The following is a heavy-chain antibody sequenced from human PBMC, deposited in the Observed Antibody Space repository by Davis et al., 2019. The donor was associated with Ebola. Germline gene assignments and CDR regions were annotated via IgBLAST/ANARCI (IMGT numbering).Heavy chain of an antibody. J-gene: IGHJ6*03. CDR2: TRNKANSYTT. CDR3: AREPVLYSSGWYGYYYYMDV. V-gene: IGHV3-72*01. CDR1: GFTFNDHY. D-gene: IGHD6-19*01. Sequence: PGGSLRLSCAASGFTFNDHYMDWVRQAPGKGLEWVGRTRNKANSYTTEYASSVKGRFTISRDDSKNSLYLQMNSLKTEDTAVFYCAREPVLYSSGWYGYYYYMDVWGKGTTVTVSS.